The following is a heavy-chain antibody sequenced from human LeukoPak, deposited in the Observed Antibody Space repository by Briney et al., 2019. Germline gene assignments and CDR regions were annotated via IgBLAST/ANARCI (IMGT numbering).Heavy chain of an antibody. D-gene: IGHD5/OR15-5a*01. V-gene: IGHV4-59*01. CDR3: ARLTSVDSVMDV. J-gene: IGHJ6*02. CDR2: IYHSGSS. CDR1: GGSISSDY. Sequence: SETLSLTCSVSGGSISSDYWSWIRQPPGKGLEGIGYIYHSGSSNYNPSLKSRVTISVDTSKNQYSLNLISVTAADTAVYYCARLTSVDSVMDVWGQGTTVTVSS.